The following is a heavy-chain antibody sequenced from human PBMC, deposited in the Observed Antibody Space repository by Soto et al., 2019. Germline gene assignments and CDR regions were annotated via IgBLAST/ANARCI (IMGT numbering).Heavy chain of an antibody. Sequence: GGSLRLSCAASGFTFSSYGMHWVRQAPGKGLEWVAVISYDGSNKYYADSVKGRFTISRDNSKNTLYLQMNSLRAEDTAVYYCARYNDFWSGYYPVDYGMDVWGQGTTVTVSS. D-gene: IGHD3-3*01. CDR2: ISYDGSNK. J-gene: IGHJ6*02. CDR1: GFTFSSYG. V-gene: IGHV3-30*03. CDR3: ARYNDFWSGYYPVDYGMDV.